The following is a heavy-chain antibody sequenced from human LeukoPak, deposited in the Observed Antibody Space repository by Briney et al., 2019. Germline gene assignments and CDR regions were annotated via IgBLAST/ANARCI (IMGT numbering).Heavy chain of an antibody. J-gene: IGHJ6*02. CDR3: ARVLVVPLVSIHMDV. Sequence: GGSLRLSCAASGFTFSTYSMNWVRQAPGEGLEWVSYISGSSSNIYYADSVKGRFTISRDNAKNSLYLQMNTLRAEDTAVYYCARVLVVPLVSIHMDVWGQGTTVTASS. CDR1: GFTFSTYS. CDR2: ISGSSSNI. D-gene: IGHD2-2*01. V-gene: IGHV3-48*01.